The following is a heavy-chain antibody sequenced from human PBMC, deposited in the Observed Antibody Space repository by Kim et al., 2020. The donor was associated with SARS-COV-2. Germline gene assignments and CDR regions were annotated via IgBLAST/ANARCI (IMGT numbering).Heavy chain of an antibody. CDR1: GGSFSGYY. CDR3: ARYNVASRSYYFVF. CDR2: ITHSGST. Sequence: SETLSLTCAVSGGSFSGYYCCWICNPQPTGMERVGEITHSGSTNSNPTLKIRLTISVDTSKNQFSLKLSPVTVAATAVYYCARYNVASRSYYFVFWGQG. J-gene: IGHJ4*02. V-gene: IGHV4-34*10.